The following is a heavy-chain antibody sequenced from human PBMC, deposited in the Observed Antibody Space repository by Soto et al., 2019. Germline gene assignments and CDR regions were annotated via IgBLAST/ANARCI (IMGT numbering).Heavy chain of an antibody. CDR2: IIPILGIA. D-gene: IGHD5-18*01. Sequence: QVQLVQSGAEVKKPGSSVKVSCKASGGTFSSYTISWMLQAPGQGLEWMGRIIPILGIANYAQKFQGRVTITADKSTSTAYMELSSLRSEDTAVYYCARDRGGYSYGTLDYWGQGTLVTVSS. V-gene: IGHV1-69*08. J-gene: IGHJ4*02. CDR1: GGTFSSYT. CDR3: ARDRGGYSYGTLDY.